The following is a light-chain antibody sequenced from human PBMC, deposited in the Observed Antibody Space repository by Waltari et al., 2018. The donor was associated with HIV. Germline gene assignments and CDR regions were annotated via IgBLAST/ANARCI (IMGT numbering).Light chain of an antibody. V-gene: IGLV3-10*01. CDR1: TFPKKY. CDR3: YSTESSGTHRV. Sequence: SYEPTQPPSVSVSPGQTARITCSGATFPKKYANWYQQQSRQAPVLVIYQDIKRPSGSPASFSGSSSWTMAILTIIGAQGDDEADYYCYSTESSGTHRVFGGGTKLTVL. CDR2: QDI. J-gene: IGLJ3*02.